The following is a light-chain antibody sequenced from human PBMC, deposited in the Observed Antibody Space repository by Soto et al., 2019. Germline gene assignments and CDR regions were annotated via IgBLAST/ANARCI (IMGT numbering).Light chain of an antibody. CDR1: QSVRSW. J-gene: IGKJ4*01. CDR3: QQYDNYPHT. Sequence: DIQMTQSPATLSASVGDRVTITCRASQSVRSWLAWYQQKPGTAPKLLIFDASRLESGVPSRFSGSASGTEFTLTISSLQPDDFATYYCQQYDNYPHTFGGGTKVDIK. CDR2: DAS. V-gene: IGKV1-5*01.